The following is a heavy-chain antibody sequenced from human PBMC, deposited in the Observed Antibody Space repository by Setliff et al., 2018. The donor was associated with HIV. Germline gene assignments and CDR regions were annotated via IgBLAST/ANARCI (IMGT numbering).Heavy chain of an antibody. J-gene: IGHJ4*02. CDR1: GYPISSGYY. CDR2: IYHSGTT. Sequence: LSLTCTVSGYPISSGYYWGWIRQPPGKGLEWIGSIYHSGTTYYNPSLKSRVTISVDTSKNQFSLKLSSATAADTAVYYCAAASSWDPLLDYWGQGTLVTVSS. V-gene: IGHV4-38-2*02. D-gene: IGHD6-13*01. CDR3: AAASSWDPLLDY.